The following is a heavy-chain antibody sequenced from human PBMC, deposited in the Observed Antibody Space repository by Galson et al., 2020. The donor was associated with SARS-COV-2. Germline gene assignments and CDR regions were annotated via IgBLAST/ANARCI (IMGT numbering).Heavy chain of an antibody. CDR3: ARDKYRSSWRGGYYYYYGMDV. J-gene: IGHJ6*04. CDR1: RFTFSSYA. V-gene: IGHV3-30*04. CDR2: ISYDGSNK. Sequence: TGGSLRLSCAASRFTFSSYAMHWVRQAPGKGLEWVAVISYDGSNKNYADSVKGRFTISRDNSKNTLYLQMNSLRAEDTAVYYCARDKYRSSWRGGYYYYYGMDVWGKGTTVTVSS. D-gene: IGHD6-13*01.